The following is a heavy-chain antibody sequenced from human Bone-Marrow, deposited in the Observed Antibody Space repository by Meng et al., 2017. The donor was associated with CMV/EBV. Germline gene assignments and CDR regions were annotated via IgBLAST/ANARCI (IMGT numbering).Heavy chain of an antibody. CDR3: ARTGNWFDP. Sequence: GGSLRLSCAASGFTFSSYWMHWVRQAPGKGLVWVSVIYSGGSTYYADSVKGRFTISRDNSKNTLYLQMNSLRAEDTAVYYCARTGNWFDPWGQGTLVTVSS. CDR1: GFTFSSYW. CDR2: IYSGGST. J-gene: IGHJ5*02. D-gene: IGHD3-10*01. V-gene: IGHV3-66*02.